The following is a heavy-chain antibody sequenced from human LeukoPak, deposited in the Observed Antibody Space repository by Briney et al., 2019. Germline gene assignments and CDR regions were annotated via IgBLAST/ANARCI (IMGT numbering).Heavy chain of an antibody. CDR2: IYYSGST. V-gene: IGHV4-59*01. D-gene: IGHD6-13*01. CDR3: ARVTGYRIEDYFEY. J-gene: IGHJ4*02. Sequence: SETLSLTCTVSGGSISSYYWSWIRQPPGKGLEWIGYIYYSGSTKYNPSLKSRVTISVETSKNEFSLKLRSVTAADTAVYYCARVTGYRIEDYFEYWGQGTLVTVSS. CDR1: GGSISSYY.